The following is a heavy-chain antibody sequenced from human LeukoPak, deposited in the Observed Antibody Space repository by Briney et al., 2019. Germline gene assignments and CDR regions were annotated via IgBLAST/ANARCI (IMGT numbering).Heavy chain of an antibody. CDR2: IYYSGST. CDR3: ARAREAYYDRAFDI. V-gene: IGHV4-59*01. CDR1: GGSISSYY. J-gene: IGHJ3*02. D-gene: IGHD3-9*01. Sequence: SETLSLTCIVSGGSISSYYWNWIRQPPGKGLEWIGYIYYSGSTNSNPALKSRVTISVDTSKKQFSLKLSSVTAADTAVYYCARAREAYYDRAFDIWGQGTTVTVSS.